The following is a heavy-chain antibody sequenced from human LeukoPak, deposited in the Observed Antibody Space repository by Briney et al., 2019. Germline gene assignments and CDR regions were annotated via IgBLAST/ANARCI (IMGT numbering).Heavy chain of an antibody. D-gene: IGHD5-12*01. CDR2: IDPSDSYT. CDR1: GYSFTTYW. V-gene: IGHV5-10-1*01. Sequence: GESLKISCKCSGYSFTTYWISGVRQMPGKGLEWMGRIDPSDSYTNYSPSFQGHVTVSADKSISTAYLQWNSLKASDTAIYYRARRLSGYEPAFLIWARGTMVTVSS. J-gene: IGHJ3*02. CDR3: ARRLSGYEPAFLI.